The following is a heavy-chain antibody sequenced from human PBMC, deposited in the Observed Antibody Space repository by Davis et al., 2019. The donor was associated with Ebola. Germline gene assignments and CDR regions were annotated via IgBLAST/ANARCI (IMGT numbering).Heavy chain of an antibody. J-gene: IGHJ6*03. CDR2: INPNSGGT. CDR3: ARGQGGQDIVVVPAAEYYYMDV. D-gene: IGHD2-2*01. V-gene: IGHV1-2*02. CDR1: GYTFTSYY. Sequence: ASVKVSCKASGYTFTSYYMHWVRQAPGQGLEWMGWINPNSGGTNYAQKFQGRVTMTRDTSISTAYMELSRLRSDDTAVYYCARGQGGQDIVVVPAAEYYYMDVWGKGTTVTVSS.